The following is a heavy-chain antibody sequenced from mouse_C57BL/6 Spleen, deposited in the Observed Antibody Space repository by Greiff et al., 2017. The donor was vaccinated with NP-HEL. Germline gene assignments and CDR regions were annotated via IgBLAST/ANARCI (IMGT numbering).Heavy chain of an antibody. J-gene: IGHJ2*01. CDR1: GFTFSDYY. CDR2: ISNGGGST. D-gene: IGHD2-1*01. V-gene: IGHV5-12*01. CDR3: ARQVIYYGNFDY. Sequence: EVMLVESGGGLVQPGGSLKLSCAASGFTFSDYYMYWVRQTPEKRLEWVAYISNGGGSTYYPDTVKGRFTISRDNAKNTLYLQMSRLKSEDTAMYYCARQVIYYGNFDYWGQGTTLTVSS.